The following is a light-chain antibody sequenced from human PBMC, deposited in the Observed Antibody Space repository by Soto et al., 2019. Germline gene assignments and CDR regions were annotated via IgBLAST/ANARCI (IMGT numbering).Light chain of an antibody. CDR1: RSNIGSNT. J-gene: IGLJ2*01. V-gene: IGLV1-44*01. Sequence: QSVLTQPPSASGTPGQRVTISCSGCRSNIGSNTVNWYQQLPGTAPKLLIYNNNQRPSGVPDRFSASKSGTSASLAISGLQAEDEAEYCCAAWDDTLNGPDLAFGGGTKLTVL. CDR2: NNN. CDR3: AAWDDTLNGPDLA.